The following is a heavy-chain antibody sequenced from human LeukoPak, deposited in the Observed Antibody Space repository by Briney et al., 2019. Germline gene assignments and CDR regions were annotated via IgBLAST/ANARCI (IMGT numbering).Heavy chain of an antibody. CDR2: ISAYNGNT. D-gene: IGHD6-19*01. V-gene: IGHV1-18*01. CDR1: GYTFTSYG. CDR3: AKAADSSGWYAGYYFDY. J-gene: IGHJ4*02. Sequence: AASVKVSCKASGYTFTSYGISWVRQAPGQGLEWMGWISAYNGNTNYAQKLQGRVTMTTDTSTSTAYMELRSLRSDDTAVYYCAKAADSSGWYAGYYFDYWGQGTLVTVSS.